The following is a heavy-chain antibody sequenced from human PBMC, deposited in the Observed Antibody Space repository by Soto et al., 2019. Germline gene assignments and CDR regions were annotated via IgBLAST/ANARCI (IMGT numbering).Heavy chain of an antibody. D-gene: IGHD3-10*01. V-gene: IGHV3-23*01. CDR3: AGVRGREIRGAIDY. CDR1: GFTFSSYA. Sequence: EVQLLESGGGLVQPGGSLRLSCAASGFTFSSYAMSWVRQAPGKGLEWVSAISGSGGSTYYADSVKGRFTISRDNAKNTVYLQTNSLRPEDTAVDYSAGVRGREIRGAIDYWGQGPLVTVSS. CDR2: ISGSGGST. J-gene: IGHJ4*02.